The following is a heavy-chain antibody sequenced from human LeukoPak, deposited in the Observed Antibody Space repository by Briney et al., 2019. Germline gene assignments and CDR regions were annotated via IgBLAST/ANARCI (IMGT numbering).Heavy chain of an antibody. Sequence: SETLSLTCAVYGGSFSGYYWSWIRQPPGKGLEWIGEINHSGSTNYNPSLKSRVTISVDTSKNQFSLKLTSVTAADTAVYYCARGGGYNWFDPWGQGTLVIVSS. CDR1: GGSFSGYY. CDR3: ARGGGYNWFDP. J-gene: IGHJ5*02. CDR2: INHSGST. V-gene: IGHV4-34*01.